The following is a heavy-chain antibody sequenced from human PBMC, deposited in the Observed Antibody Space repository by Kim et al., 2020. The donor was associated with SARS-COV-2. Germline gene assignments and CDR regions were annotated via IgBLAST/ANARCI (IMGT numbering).Heavy chain of an antibody. CDR2: ISYSGNP. V-gene: IGHV4-31*03. Sequence: SETLSLTCSVSGGSIRSGGKFWTWIRQHPAKGLEWIGYISYSGNPHYSPSLRSRVRISLQTSENQFSLELTSVTAADTAVYYCARGQPRDYWGQGILVTV. CDR1: GGSIRSGGKF. CDR3: ARGQPRDY. D-gene: IGHD2-2*01. J-gene: IGHJ4*02.